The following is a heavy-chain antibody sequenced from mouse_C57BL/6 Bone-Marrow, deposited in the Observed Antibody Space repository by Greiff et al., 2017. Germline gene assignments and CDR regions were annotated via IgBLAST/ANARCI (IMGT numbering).Heavy chain of an antibody. J-gene: IGHJ3*01. CDR1: GFTFNDYY. CDR3: SRFAY. Sequence: VQLKESGAELVRPGASVKLSCTASGFTFNDYYMHWVKQRHEQGLEWIGRIDPEDGDTDYNTKFQCKATMTVDTSSSTAYLQLSSLTSEETAVYYCSRFAYWGQGTLVTVSA. CDR2: IDPEDGDT. V-gene: IGHV14-1*01.